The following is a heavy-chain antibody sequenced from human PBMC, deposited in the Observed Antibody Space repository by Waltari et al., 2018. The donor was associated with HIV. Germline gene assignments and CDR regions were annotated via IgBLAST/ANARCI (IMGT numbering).Heavy chain of an antibody. CDR1: GESFSGYY. CDR2: INQSGST. CDR3: ARKEVGATLKNAFDI. Sequence: QVQLQQWGAGLLKPSETLSLTCAVYGESFSGYYWSWIRQPPGKGLGWIGEINQSGSTKYNPSLKSRVSISVDTSKKQFSLKLYSVTAADTAVYYCARKEVGATLKNAFDIWGPGTLVTASS. V-gene: IGHV4-34*01. J-gene: IGHJ3*02. D-gene: IGHD1-26*01.